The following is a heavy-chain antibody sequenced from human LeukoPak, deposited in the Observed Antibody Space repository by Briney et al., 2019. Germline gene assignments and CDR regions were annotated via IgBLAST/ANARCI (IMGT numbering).Heavy chain of an antibody. CDR2: INPSGGST. D-gene: IGHD3-9*01. J-gene: IGHJ3*02. Sequence: ASVKVSCKASGYTFTSYYMHWVRQAPGQGLEWMGIINPSGGSTSYAQKFQGRVTMTRDTSISTAYMELSRLRSDDTAVYYCARGPLDYDAFDIWGQGTMVTVSS. CDR3: ARGPLDYDAFDI. V-gene: IGHV1-46*01. CDR1: GYTFTSYY.